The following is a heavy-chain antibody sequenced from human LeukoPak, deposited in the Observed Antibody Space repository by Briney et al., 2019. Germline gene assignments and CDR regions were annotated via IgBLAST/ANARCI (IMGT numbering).Heavy chain of an antibody. V-gene: IGHV4-59*01. D-gene: IGHD6-13*01. CDR3: ARYGEQLEAFDI. Sequence: SETLSLTCTVSGGSISRYYWSWIRKPPGKGLEWIGYIYYSGSTNYNPSLKSRVTISVDTSKNQFSLKLSSVTAADTAVYYCARYGEQLEAFDIWGQGTMVTVSS. J-gene: IGHJ3*02. CDR2: IYYSGST. CDR1: GGSISRYY.